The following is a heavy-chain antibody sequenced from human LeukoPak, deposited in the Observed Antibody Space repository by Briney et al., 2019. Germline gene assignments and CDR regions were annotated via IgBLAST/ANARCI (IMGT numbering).Heavy chain of an antibody. V-gene: IGHV3-7*01. J-gene: IGHJ4*02. D-gene: IGHD6-13*01. CDR1: GFTFSSYW. CDR3: ARDQGVIAAAGTDY. Sequence: GGSLRLSCAASGFTFSSYWMSWVRQAPGKGLEWVANIKQDGSEKYYVDSVKGRFTISRDNAKNSLYLQMNSLRAEDTAVYYCARDQGVIAAAGTDYWGQGTLVTVSS. CDR2: IKQDGSEK.